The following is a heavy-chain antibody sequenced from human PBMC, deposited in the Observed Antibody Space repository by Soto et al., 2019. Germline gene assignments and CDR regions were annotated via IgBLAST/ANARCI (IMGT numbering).Heavy chain of an antibody. J-gene: IGHJ4*02. CDR2: ISGSGSST. Sequence: PGGSLRLSCAASGFTFNNYAMGWVRQAPEKGLEWVSAISGSGSSTYYADSVKGRFTISRDNSKNTLYLQMNSLRAEDTAVYYCAKVSKPGITIFGVVPNFDYWGQGTLVTVSS. D-gene: IGHD3-3*01. CDR1: GFTFNNYA. CDR3: AKVSKPGITIFGVVPNFDY. V-gene: IGHV3-23*01.